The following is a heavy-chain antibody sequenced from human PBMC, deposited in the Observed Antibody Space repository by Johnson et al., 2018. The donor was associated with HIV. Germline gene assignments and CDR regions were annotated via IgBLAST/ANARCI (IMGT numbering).Heavy chain of an antibody. CDR1: GFTFSSYG. CDR2: IRYDGSNK. V-gene: IGHV3-30*02. CDR3: AKVHIPARWSAAFDI. J-gene: IGHJ3*02. Sequence: VQVVESGGGVVQPGGSLRLSCAASGFTFSSYGMHWVRQAPGKGLEWVAFIRYDGSNKYYADSVKGRFTIFRDNSKNTLYLQMSSLRTEDTAVYYCAKVHIPARWSAAFDIWGRGTLVTVSS. D-gene: IGHD6-6*01.